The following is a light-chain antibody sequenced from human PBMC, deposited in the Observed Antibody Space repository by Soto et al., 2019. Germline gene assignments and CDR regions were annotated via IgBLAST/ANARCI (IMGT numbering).Light chain of an antibody. Sequence: QSVLTQSPSVSAAPGQTVTISCSGTSSNIGNNYVSWYQLLPETAPKLLIYDNIKQPSGIPDRFSGSKSGTSATLVITGLQTGDEADYYCGTWESSRNWVFGGGTQLTVL. V-gene: IGLV1-51*01. CDR2: DNI. CDR3: GTWESSRNWV. J-gene: IGLJ3*02. CDR1: SSNIGNNY.